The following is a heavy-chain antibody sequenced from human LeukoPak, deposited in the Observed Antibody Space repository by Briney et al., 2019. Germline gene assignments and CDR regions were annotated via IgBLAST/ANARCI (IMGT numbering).Heavy chain of an antibody. CDR2: IIPIFGTA. Sequence: GSSVKVSCKASGGTFSSYAISWVRQAPGQGLEWMGGIIPIFGTANYAQKFQGRVTITTDESTSTAYMELSSLRSEDTAVYYCASGPMVPSNYYYMDVWGKGTTVTVSS. D-gene: IGHD4/OR15-4a*01. CDR3: ASGPMVPSNYYYMDV. J-gene: IGHJ6*03. V-gene: IGHV1-69*05. CDR1: GGTFSSYA.